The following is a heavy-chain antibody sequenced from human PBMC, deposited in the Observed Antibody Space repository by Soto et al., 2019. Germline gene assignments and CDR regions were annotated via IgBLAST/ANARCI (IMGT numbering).Heavy chain of an antibody. D-gene: IGHD5-12*01. J-gene: IGHJ4*02. CDR2: IFSSGST. CDR3: AREGSYSAYNFAHGIQLWSFDF. V-gene: IGHV4-4*07. CDR1: GGSINTFY. Sequence: LSLTCTVSGGSINTFYWSWVRQPAGKGLEWIGRIFSSGSTSFNPSLESRVAMSVDTSKNHFSLNLSSVTAADMAVYYCAREGSYSAYNFAHGIQLWSFDFWGQGALVTVSS.